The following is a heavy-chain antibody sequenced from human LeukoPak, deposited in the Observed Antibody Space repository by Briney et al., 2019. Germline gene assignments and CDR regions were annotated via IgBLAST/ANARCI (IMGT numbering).Heavy chain of an antibody. D-gene: IGHD3-22*01. CDR3: AKDPTHFRVWDDYDNTRLNY. J-gene: IGHJ4*02. CDR1: GFTFSSYE. V-gene: IGHV3-23*01. Sequence: GGSLRLSCAASGFTFSSYEMSWVRQAPGKGLEWVSAMSGSGGRTYYADSVKGRFTISRDNSKNTVYLQMNSLRAEDTAVYYCAKDPTHFRVWDDYDNTRLNYWGQGTLVTVSS. CDR2: MSGSGGRT.